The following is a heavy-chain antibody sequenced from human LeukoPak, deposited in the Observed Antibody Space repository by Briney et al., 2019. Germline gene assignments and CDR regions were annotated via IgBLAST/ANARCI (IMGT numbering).Heavy chain of an antibody. V-gene: IGHV1-69*13. CDR2: IIPIFGTA. Sequence: ASVKVFCKASGGTFSSYAISWVRQAPGQGLEWMGGIIPIFGTANYAQKFQGRVTITADESTSTAYMELSSLRSEDTAVYYCARAEDSSHCSSTSCYGVWFDPWGQGTLVTVSS. D-gene: IGHD2-2*01. J-gene: IGHJ5*02. CDR1: GGTFSSYA. CDR3: ARAEDSSHCSSTSCYGVWFDP.